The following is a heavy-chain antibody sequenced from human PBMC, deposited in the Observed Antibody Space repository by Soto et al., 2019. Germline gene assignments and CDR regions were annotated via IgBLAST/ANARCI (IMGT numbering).Heavy chain of an antibody. CDR1: GYSFTSYW. Sequence: GESLKISGKGSGYSFTSYWIGWVRQMPGKGLEWMGIIYPGDSDTRYSPSFQGQVTISADKSISTAYLQWSSLKASDTAMYYCARVDTAMEKRYYYYGMDVWGQGSTVTVAS. D-gene: IGHD5-18*01. V-gene: IGHV5-51*01. CDR2: IYPGDSDT. J-gene: IGHJ6*02. CDR3: ARVDTAMEKRYYYYGMDV.